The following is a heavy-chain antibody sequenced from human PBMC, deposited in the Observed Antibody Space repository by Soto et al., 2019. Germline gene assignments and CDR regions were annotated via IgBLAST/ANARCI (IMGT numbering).Heavy chain of an antibody. V-gene: IGHV3-23*01. D-gene: IGHD6-19*01. J-gene: IGHJ3*02. CDR2: IRGSGGNT. Sequence: EVQLLESGGGLVQPGGSLRLSCAASGFTFSTYAMSWVRQAPGKGLEWVATIRGSGGNTHYADSVKGRFTTSRDNSENTVYLQMTGLRAEATAVYYCARVKAQILSSGWYGGDDIWGHGTMVTVSS. CDR3: ARVKAQILSSGWYGGDDI. CDR1: GFTFSTYA.